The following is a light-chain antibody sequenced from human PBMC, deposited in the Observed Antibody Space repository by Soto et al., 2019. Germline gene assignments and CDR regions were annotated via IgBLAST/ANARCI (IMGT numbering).Light chain of an antibody. J-gene: IGLJ1*01. CDR3: SSYTSTSAPYV. V-gene: IGLV2-14*01. Sequence: QSALTQPDSVSGSPGQSITISCTGTSSDVGGYDYVSWYQQHPGKAPKLLIYEVSNQPSGVSNRFSGSKSGDTASLTISGLQAEDEADYYCSSYTSTSAPYVFGTGTKVTVL. CDR2: EVS. CDR1: SSDVGGYDY.